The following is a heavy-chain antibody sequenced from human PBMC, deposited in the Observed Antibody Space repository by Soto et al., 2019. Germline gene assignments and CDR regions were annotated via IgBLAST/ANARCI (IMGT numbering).Heavy chain of an antibody. CDR2: INHSGNN. V-gene: IGHV4-34*01. J-gene: IGHJ3*02. CDR3: ARGGSNDWQVAFDI. D-gene: IGHD3-9*01. Sequence: PSETLSLTCVVSGGSFSTYHYNWIRQSPGKGLEWIGEINHSGNNNYSPSLKGRVTMSLDTSKNQFSLKLTSVTAADTAVYYCARGGSNDWQVAFDIWGQGTMVTVSS. CDR1: GGSFSTYH.